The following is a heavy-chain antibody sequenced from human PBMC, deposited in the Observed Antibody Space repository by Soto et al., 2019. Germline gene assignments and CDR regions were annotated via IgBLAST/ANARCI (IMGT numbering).Heavy chain of an antibody. D-gene: IGHD6-13*01. CDR3: ARHAAAAQFDY. Sequence: PSETLSLTCVVSSDSLTITSHYWGWVRQPPGKGLEWIGNVYYSGSLYYNPSLKGRATISLDTSKNQFSLKLTSVTAADTAVYYCARHAAAAQFDYWGQGTLVTVSS. CDR2: VYYSGSL. CDR1: SDSLTITSHY. V-gene: IGHV4-39*01. J-gene: IGHJ4*02.